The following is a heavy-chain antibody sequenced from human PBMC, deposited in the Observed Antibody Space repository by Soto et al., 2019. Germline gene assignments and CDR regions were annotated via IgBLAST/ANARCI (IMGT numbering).Heavy chain of an antibody. CDR1: GGSISSSSYY. J-gene: IGHJ4*02. CDR2: IYYSGNT. Sequence: PSETLSLTCTVSGGSISSSSYYWGWIRQPPGKGLEWIGSIYYSGNTYYNPSLKSRVTISVDTSKNQFSLKLSSVTAADTAVYYCARQGAAAGPGYLDYWAQGTLVTVSS. D-gene: IGHD6-13*01. V-gene: IGHV4-39*01. CDR3: ARQGAAAGPGYLDY.